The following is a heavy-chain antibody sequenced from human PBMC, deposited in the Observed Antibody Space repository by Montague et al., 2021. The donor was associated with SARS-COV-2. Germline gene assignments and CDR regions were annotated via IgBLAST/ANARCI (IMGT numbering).Heavy chain of an antibody. CDR1: GGSISSYY. V-gene: IGHV4-59*01. J-gene: IGHJ4*02. D-gene: IGHD3-10*01. CDR2: IYYSGST. CDR3: ARGFDY. Sequence: SETLSLTCTASGGSISSYYWSWTRQPPGKGLEWIGYIYYSGSTNYNPSLKSRVTISVDTSKNQFSLKLSSVTAADTAVYYCARGFDYWGQGTLVTVSS.